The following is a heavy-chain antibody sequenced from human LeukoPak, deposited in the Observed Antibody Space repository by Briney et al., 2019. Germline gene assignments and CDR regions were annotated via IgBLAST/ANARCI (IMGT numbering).Heavy chain of an antibody. CDR2: MYTSGTT. CDR1: GGSISSYY. V-gene: IGHV4-4*07. J-gene: IGHJ6*03. Sequence: PSETLSLTCTVSGGSISSYYWSRIRQPAGKGLEWIGHMYTSGTTNYNPSLKSRVTISVDTSKNQFSLKLSSVTAADTAVYYCARETSQKGAHYMDVWGKGTTVTISS. CDR3: ARETSQKGAHYMDV. D-gene: IGHD3-16*01.